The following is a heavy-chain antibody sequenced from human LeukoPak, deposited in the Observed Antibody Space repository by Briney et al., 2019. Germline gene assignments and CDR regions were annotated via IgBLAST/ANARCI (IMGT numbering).Heavy chain of an antibody. Sequence: SETLSLTCTFSGGSISSSFYYWGWIRQPPGKGLEWIGGIYYTGSTYYNPSLKSRVTISVDTSKNQFSLKLNSVTAADTAVYYCARSWYCSSANCHHAFDIWGQGTMVTVSS. D-gene: IGHD2-2*01. V-gene: IGHV4-39*07. CDR2: IYYTGST. CDR1: GGSISSSFYY. J-gene: IGHJ3*02. CDR3: ARSWYCSSANCHHAFDI.